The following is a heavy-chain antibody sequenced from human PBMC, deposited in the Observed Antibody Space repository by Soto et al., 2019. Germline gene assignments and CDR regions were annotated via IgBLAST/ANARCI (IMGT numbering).Heavy chain of an antibody. CDR3: ARVDWASSKRGYIDL. CDR1: GFSVSIKY. CDR2: IYNDGTS. J-gene: IGHJ4*02. D-gene: IGHD6-6*01. V-gene: IGHV3-66*01. Sequence: EVQLVESGGGLVQPGGSLRLSCAASGFSVSIKYMTWVRQAPGKGLEWVSVIYNDGTSYYTDSVKGRFTISRDNAKNTLYLQTGSPRVEDTAVYYCARVDWASSKRGYIDLWGQGTLVTVSS.